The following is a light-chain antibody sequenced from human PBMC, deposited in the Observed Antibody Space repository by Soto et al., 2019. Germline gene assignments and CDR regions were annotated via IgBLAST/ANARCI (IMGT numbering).Light chain of an antibody. J-gene: IGLJ2*01. CDR3: CEYAARSTSVV. Sequence: QSALTQPASVSGSPGQSITISCTGTSSDVGSYKLVSWYQQHPGKAPKLMIYDGSERPSGVSNRFSGSKYGNTAYLTISGLQAEDEADYYCCEYAARSTSVVFGGGTKLTVL. V-gene: IGLV2-23*01. CDR1: SSDVGSYKL. CDR2: DGS.